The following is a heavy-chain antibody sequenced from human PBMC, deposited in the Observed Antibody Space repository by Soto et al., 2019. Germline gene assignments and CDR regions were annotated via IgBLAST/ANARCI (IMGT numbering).Heavy chain of an antibody. CDR1: GGSISSYY. Sequence: SETLSLTCTVSGGSISSYYWSWIRQPPGKGLEWIGYIYYSGSTNYNPSLKSRDTISVDTSKNQFSLKLSSVTAADTALYYCARLRLTGTTLLNYMDVWGKGTTVTVSS. V-gene: IGHV4-59*08. CDR3: ARLRLTGTTLLNYMDV. J-gene: IGHJ6*03. CDR2: IYYSGST. D-gene: IGHD1-7*01.